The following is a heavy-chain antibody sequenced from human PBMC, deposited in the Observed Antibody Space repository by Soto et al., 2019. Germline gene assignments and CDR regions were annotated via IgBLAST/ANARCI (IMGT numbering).Heavy chain of an antibody. V-gene: IGHV3-23*01. Sequence: EVQLLESGGGLVQPGGSLRLSCAASGFTFSSYAMSWVRQAPGKGLEWVSAISGSGGSTYYADSVKGRFTISRDNSKNTLYLQMNSLRAEDTAVYHCAKSMVRGVTLWRYWGQGTLVTVSS. CDR1: GFTFSSYA. D-gene: IGHD3-10*01. J-gene: IGHJ4*02. CDR2: ISGSGGST. CDR3: AKSMVRGVTLWRY.